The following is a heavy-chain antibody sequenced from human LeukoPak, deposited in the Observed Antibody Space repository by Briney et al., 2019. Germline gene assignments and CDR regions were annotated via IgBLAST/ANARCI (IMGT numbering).Heavy chain of an antibody. CDR1: GGSISSYY. CDR3: ARATDFWSGYYLDY. D-gene: IGHD3-3*01. J-gene: IGHJ4*02. Sequence: SETLSLTCTVSGGSISSYYWGWILQPPGKGLEWIGYIYYSGSTNYNPSLKSRVTISVDTSKNQFSLKLSSVTAADTAVYYCARATDFWSGYYLDYWGQGTLVTVSS. V-gene: IGHV4-59*01. CDR2: IYYSGST.